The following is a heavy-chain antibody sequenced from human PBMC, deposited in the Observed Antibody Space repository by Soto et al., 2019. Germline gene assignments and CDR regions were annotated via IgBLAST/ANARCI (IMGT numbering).Heavy chain of an antibody. CDR1: GGTFSTYT. V-gene: IGHV1-69*01. J-gene: IGHJ4*02. CDR2: IIPIFGPA. CDR3: ARVDGSGYYYAY. Sequence: QVQLVQSGAEVKKPGSSVKVSCKASGGTFSTYTISWVRQAPGQGLEWMGGIIPIFGPADYAQKFQGRVTITADESTSTAYMELSRLRSEDTAVYYCARVDGSGYYYAYWGQGTLVTVSS. D-gene: IGHD3-22*01.